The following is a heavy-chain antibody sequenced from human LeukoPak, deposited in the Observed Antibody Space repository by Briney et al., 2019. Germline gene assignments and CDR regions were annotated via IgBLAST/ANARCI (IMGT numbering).Heavy chain of an antibody. V-gene: IGHV4-61*02. D-gene: IGHD2-2*02. J-gene: IGHJ5*02. CDR3: ARDTGTIPGAIWGNWFDP. Sequence: SETLSLTCTVSGGSMNSETHYWSWIRQPARQGLEWIGRVYNTGSAHYNPSLKSRVTISVDTSNNQFSLNLRSATAADTAVYFCARDTGTIPGAIWGNWFDPWGQGILVTVSS. CDR2: VYNTGSA. CDR1: GGSMNSETHY.